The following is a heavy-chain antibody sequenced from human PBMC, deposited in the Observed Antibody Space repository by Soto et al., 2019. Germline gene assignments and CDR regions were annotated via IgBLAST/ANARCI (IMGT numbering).Heavy chain of an antibody. CDR2: IYHSGST. J-gene: IGHJ4*02. D-gene: IGHD2-15*01. CDR3: AQRTPRTVLYDY. Sequence: SETLSLTCAVSGGSISSSNWCSWVRQPPGKGLEWIGEIYHSGSTNYNPSPKSRVTISVDKSKNQFSLKLSSVTAADTAVYYCAQRTPRTVLYDYWGQGTLVTVSS. V-gene: IGHV4-4*02. CDR1: GGSISSSNW.